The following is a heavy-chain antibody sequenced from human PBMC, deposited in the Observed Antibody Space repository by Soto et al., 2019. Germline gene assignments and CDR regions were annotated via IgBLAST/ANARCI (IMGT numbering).Heavy chain of an antibody. CDR2: IIPIFGTA. D-gene: IGHD5-18*01. CDR1: GGTFSSYA. V-gene: IGHV1-69*13. CDR3: ARGGYSYGTWYFDY. J-gene: IGHJ4*02. Sequence: SVKVSCKASGGTFSSYAISWVRQAPGQGREWMGGIIPIFGTANYAQKFQGRVTITADESTSTAYMELSSLRSEDTAVYYCARGGYSYGTWYFDYWGQGTLVTVSS.